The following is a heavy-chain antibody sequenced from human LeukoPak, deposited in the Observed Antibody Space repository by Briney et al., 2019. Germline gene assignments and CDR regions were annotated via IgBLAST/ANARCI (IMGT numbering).Heavy chain of an antibody. CDR3: AKVDRGDYSSSPVPYYNYYMNV. J-gene: IGHJ6*03. V-gene: IGHV3-21*01. Sequence: NPGGSLRLSCAASGFTFSYYSTNWVRQAPGRGLEWVSCISSSSSLIFYSDSVRGRFTISRDNAKNLLYLHMNSLRVEDTAVYYCAKVDRGDYSSSPVPYYNYYMNVWGKGTTVTVSS. CDR1: GFTFSYYS. CDR2: ISSSSSLI. D-gene: IGHD6-13*01.